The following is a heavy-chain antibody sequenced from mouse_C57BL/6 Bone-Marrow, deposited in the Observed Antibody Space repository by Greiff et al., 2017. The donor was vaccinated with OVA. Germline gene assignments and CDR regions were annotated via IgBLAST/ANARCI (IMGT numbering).Heavy chain of an antibody. CDR1: GYTFPSYW. Sequence: QVQLKQPGAELVKPGASVQLSCKASGYTFPSYWMQWVKQRPGQGLEWIGEIDPSDSYTNYNQKFKGKATLTVDTSSRTAYMQLSSLTSEDSAVYYCARSEFAYWGQGTLVTVSA. J-gene: IGHJ3*01. V-gene: IGHV1-50*01. CDR3: ARSEFAY. CDR2: IDPSDSYT.